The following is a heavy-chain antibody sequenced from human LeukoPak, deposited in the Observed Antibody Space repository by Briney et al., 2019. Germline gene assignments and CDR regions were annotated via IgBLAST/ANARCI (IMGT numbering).Heavy chain of an antibody. V-gene: IGHV4-4*07. J-gene: IGHJ5*02. CDR3: ARFQDIVVVPAAANWFDP. CDR1: GGSISSYY. Sequence: SETLSLTCTVSGGSISSYYWSWIRQPAGKGLEWIGRIYTSGSTNYNPSLKSRVTISVDTSKNQFSLKLSSVTAADTAVYYCARFQDIVVVPAAANWFDPWGQGTLVTVSS. CDR2: IYTSGST. D-gene: IGHD2-2*01.